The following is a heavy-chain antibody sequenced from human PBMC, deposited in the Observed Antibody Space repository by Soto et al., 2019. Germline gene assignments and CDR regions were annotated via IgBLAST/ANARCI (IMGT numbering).Heavy chain of an antibody. CDR3: ARGRRSTTYYYYYYMDV. CDR2: INHSGST. V-gene: IGHV4-34*01. Sequence: SETLSLTCAVYGGSFIGYYWSWIRQPPGKGLEWIGEINHSGSTNYNPSLKSRVTISVDTSMNQFSLKLSSVTAADTAVYYCARGRRSTTYYYYYYMDVWGKGTTVTVSS. D-gene: IGHD5-12*01. CDR1: GGSFIGYY. J-gene: IGHJ6*03.